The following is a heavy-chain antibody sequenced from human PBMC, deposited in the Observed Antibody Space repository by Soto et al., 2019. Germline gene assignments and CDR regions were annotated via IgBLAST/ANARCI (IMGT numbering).Heavy chain of an antibody. J-gene: IGHJ6*02. CDR2: ISAYNGNT. CDR3: ARDRHDFWSGPPSMDV. CDR1: GYTFTSYG. D-gene: IGHD3-3*01. Sequence: QVQLVQSGAEVKQPGASVKVSCKASGYTFTSYGISWVRQAPGQGLEWMGWISAYNGNTNYAQKLQGRVTMTTDTSTSTAYMELRSLRSDDTAVYYCARDRHDFWSGPPSMDVWGQGTTVTVSS. V-gene: IGHV1-18*01.